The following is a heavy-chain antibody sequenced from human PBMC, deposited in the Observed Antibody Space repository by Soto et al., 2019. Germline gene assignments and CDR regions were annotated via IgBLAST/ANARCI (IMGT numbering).Heavy chain of an antibody. V-gene: IGHV1-69*06. Sequence: SVKVSCKASGGTFSSYAISWVRQAPGQGLEWMGGIIPIFGTANYAQKFQGRVTITADKSTSTAYMELSSLRSEDTAVYYCARAVVLRQQPASTLYYYYYYGMDVWGQGTTVTVSS. CDR1: GGTFSSYA. CDR3: ARAVVLRQQPASTLYYYYYYGMDV. D-gene: IGHD6-13*01. J-gene: IGHJ6*02. CDR2: IIPIFGTA.